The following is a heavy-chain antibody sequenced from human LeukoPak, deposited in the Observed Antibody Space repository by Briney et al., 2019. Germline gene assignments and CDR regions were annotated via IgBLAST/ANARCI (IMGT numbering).Heavy chain of an antibody. D-gene: IGHD6-19*01. Sequence: GASVKVSCKASGYTFTSYDISWVRQASGQGLEWMGWMNPNSGNTGYTQKFQGRVTMTRNTSISTAYMELSSLTSEDTAVYYCGRQGDWQQWLVLLDYWGQGTLVTVS. J-gene: IGHJ4*02. V-gene: IGHV1-8*01. CDR1: GYTFTSYD. CDR2: MNPNSGNT. CDR3: GRQGDWQQWLVLLDY.